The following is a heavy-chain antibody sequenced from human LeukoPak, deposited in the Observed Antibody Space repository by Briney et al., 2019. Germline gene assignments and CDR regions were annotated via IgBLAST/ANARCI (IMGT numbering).Heavy chain of an antibody. CDR2: MVYSEST. Sequence: SETLSLTCSVYGASECDGHYHWRWIRQPPGKGLQWIGYMVYSESTKYNPSPKSRVTILVEKSKNQFSLHMSSVTAADTAVYYCASTSNSALGLTYFDHWGQGSLVTVSS. D-gene: IGHD5-18*01. CDR3: ASTSNSALGLTYFDH. J-gene: IGHJ4*02. V-gene: IGHV4-61*01. CDR1: GASECDGHYH.